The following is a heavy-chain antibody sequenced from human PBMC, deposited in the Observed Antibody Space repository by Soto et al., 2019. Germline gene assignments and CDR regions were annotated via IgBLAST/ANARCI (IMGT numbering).Heavy chain of an antibody. CDR1: GYTFTSYD. V-gene: IGHV1-8*01. Sequence: ASVKVSCKTSGYTFTSYDINWVRQAPGQGLEWVGWMNTNSDDTRSAQKFRGRLTLTRDKSMRAVYMKLSNLRPDDSAVYYCAREWSAAGHFYGMDVWGQGTTVTVSS. CDR3: AREWSAAGHFYGMDV. J-gene: IGHJ6*02. CDR2: MNTNSDDT. D-gene: IGHD6-13*01.